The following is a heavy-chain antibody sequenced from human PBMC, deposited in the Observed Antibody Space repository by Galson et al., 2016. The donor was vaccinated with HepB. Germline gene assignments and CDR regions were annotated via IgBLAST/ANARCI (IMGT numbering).Heavy chain of an antibody. CDR1: GFTFSSYW. CDR2: INQDGSGI. V-gene: IGHV3-7*03. CDR3: ARGPGYLTDY. Sequence: SLRLSCAASGFTFSSYWMAWFRQAPGKGLEWVANINQDGSGIKYVDSVKGRFTIFRDNARSSVWLQLNSLTTDDTALYYCARGPGYLTDYWGQGTLVTVSS. J-gene: IGHJ4*02. D-gene: IGHD5-18*01.